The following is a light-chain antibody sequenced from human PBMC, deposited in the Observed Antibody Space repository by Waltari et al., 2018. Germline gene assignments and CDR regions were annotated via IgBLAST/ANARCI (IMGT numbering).Light chain of an antibody. CDR1: TGAFPSAYW. CDR2: STN. J-gene: IGLJ3*02. V-gene: IGLV7-43*01. Sequence: QTVVTQEPSLTVSPGGTVTLTCACNTGAFPSAYWPNWFQPRPGQAPRTLIFSTNNKYTWTTSRFSGSRRGGKAALTLSGVQPEDEADYYCLLFSAGAWVFGGGTKLTVL. CDR3: LLFSAGAWV.